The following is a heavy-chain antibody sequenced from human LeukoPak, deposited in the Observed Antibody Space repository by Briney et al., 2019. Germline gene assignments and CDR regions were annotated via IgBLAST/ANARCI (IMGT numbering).Heavy chain of an antibody. V-gene: IGHV3-21*01. Sequence: PGGSLRLSCAAAGFTFGSYGMSWVRQAPEKGLEWVSSISSSSSYRSYADSVKGRFTISRDNAKNSLYLQMNSLRAEDTAVYYCARDGLDYGDYDLDYWGQGTLVAVSS. CDR3: ARDGLDYGDYDLDY. CDR2: ISSSSSYR. J-gene: IGHJ4*02. D-gene: IGHD4-17*01. CDR1: GFTFGSYG.